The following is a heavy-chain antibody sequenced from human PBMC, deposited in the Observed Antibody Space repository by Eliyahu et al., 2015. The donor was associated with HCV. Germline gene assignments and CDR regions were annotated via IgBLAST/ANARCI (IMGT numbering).Heavy chain of an antibody. CDR3: ASGGGGIAVAGTGGWFDP. V-gene: IGHV4-59*01. CDR2: IHYSGSS. Sequence: QVQLQESGPGLVKPSETLCLTCTVSGGSITTYYWSWIRQPPGKGLEWIGDIHYSGSSNYNPSLKSRVTISVDTSKNQFSLNLTSVTAADTAVYYCASGGGGIAVAGTGGWFDPWGQGTLVTVSS. J-gene: IGHJ5*02. D-gene: IGHD6-19*01. CDR1: GGSITTYY.